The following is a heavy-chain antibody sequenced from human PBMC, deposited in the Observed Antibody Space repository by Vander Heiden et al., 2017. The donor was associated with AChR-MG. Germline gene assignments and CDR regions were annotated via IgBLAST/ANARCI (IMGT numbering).Heavy chain of an antibody. CDR2: PHPSSGST. Sequence: VPLVQPGAAVTKPGASPQVPCNGSGYTFTDYYIHPVRQPPGQGLAWPRRPHPSSGSTNYAQKYQGRVTMTRNTSASTDDMEVRRLRSDDAAMYYCARGGDDVWQVLDDWGKGTLVTVSS. D-gene: IGHD6-19*01. CDR3: ARGGDDVWQVLDD. J-gene: IGHJ4*02. CDR1: GYTFTDYY. V-gene: IGHV1-2*06.